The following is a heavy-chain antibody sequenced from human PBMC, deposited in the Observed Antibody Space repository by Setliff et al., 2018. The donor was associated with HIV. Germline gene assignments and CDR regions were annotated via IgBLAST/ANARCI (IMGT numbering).Heavy chain of an antibody. CDR1: GFTFSSYG. Sequence: PGESLKISCAASGFTFSSYGMHWVRQAPGKGLEWVAVISYYGSNKYYADSVKGRFTISRDNSKNTLYLQMNSLRAEDTAVYYCAKDSLPGGGMVNWGQGTLVTVSS. CDR2: ISYYGSNK. J-gene: IGHJ4*02. D-gene: IGHD2-8*01. V-gene: IGHV3-30*18. CDR3: AKDSLPGGGMVN.